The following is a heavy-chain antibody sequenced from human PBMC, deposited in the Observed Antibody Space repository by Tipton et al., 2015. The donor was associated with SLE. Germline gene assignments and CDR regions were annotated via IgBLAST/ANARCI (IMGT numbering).Heavy chain of an antibody. CDR1: GFTYSDYY. CDR2: IRNKANSPTT. Sequence: GSLRLSCAVSGFTYSDYYMDWFRQAPGKGLEWVGRIRNKANSPTTEYAASVKGRFSVSRDDSNSIAYVQMTFLKSEDTAVYYCARDDSPDIFWGQGTLVTVSS. J-gene: IGHJ4*02. CDR3: ARDDSPDIF. V-gene: IGHV3-72*01. D-gene: IGHD1-14*01.